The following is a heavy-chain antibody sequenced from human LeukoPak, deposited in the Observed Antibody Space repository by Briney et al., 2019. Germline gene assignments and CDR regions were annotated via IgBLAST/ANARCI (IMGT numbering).Heavy chain of an antibody. J-gene: IGHJ4*02. Sequence: ASVKVSCKVSGYTLTELSMHWVRQAPGKGLEWMGGFDREDGETIYAQKFQGRVTMTADTSTDTAYMELSSLRSEDTAVYYCTADRGITIFGVDWGQGTPVTVSS. CDR3: TADRGITIFGVD. CDR1: GYTLTELS. CDR2: FDREDGET. D-gene: IGHD3-3*01. V-gene: IGHV1-24*01.